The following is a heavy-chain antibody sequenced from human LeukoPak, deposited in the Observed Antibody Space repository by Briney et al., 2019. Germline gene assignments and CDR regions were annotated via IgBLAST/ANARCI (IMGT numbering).Heavy chain of an antibody. CDR3: ARQWGSGWSNDAFDI. D-gene: IGHD6-19*01. CDR1: GYNFPTYW. J-gene: IGHJ3*02. V-gene: IGHV5-51*01. Sequence: GASLKISCKGSGYNFPTYWIGWVRQMPGKGLEWMGIIYPGDSDTRYSPSFQGQVTISADKSISAAYLQWSSLKASDTAMYYCARQWGSGWSNDAFDIWGQGTMVTVSS. CDR2: IYPGDSDT.